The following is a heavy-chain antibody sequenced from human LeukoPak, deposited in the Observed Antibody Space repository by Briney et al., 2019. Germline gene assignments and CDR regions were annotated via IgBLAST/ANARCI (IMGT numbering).Heavy chain of an antibody. CDR2: IDTSSSTM. Sequence: PGGSLRLSCAASAFTFSDYSMNWVRQAPGKGLEWISYIDTSSSTMYYADSVMGRFTISRHNSKNTLYLQMNSLRAEDTAVYYCARVGSGWYDFDYWGQGTLVTVSS. D-gene: IGHD6-19*01. CDR3: ARVGSGWYDFDY. CDR1: AFTFSDYS. V-gene: IGHV3-48*01. J-gene: IGHJ4*02.